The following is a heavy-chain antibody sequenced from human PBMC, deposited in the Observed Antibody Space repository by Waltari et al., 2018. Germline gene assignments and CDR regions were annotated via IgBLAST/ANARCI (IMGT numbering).Heavy chain of an antibody. CDR3: ARLLYSSSPGDY. V-gene: IGHV4-39*01. CDR1: GGSISSSSYY. CDR2: IYYSGST. Sequence: QLQLQESGPGLVKPSETLSLTCTVSGGSISSSSYYWGWIRQPPGKGLEWIGSIYYSGSTYYNPSLKSRVTISVDTSKNQFSLKLSSVTAADTAVYYCARLLYSSSPGDYWGQGPLVTVSS. J-gene: IGHJ4*02. D-gene: IGHD6-6*01.